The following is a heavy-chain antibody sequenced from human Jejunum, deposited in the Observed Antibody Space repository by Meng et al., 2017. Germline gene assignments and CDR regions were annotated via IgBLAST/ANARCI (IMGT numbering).Heavy chain of an antibody. D-gene: IGHD3-10*01. Sequence: VEVVESGGILVQPGGSLGLFCAASGFTFRNYGMHWVRQAPGKGLEWVAVIWYDGSKTYYADSVKGRFSISRDNSKNTLYLQMNSLRAEDTAVYYCARYRSGSSDYWGPGTLVTVSS. V-gene: IGHV3-33*01. J-gene: IGHJ4*02. CDR2: IWYDGSKT. CDR1: GFTFRNYG. CDR3: ARYRSGSSDY.